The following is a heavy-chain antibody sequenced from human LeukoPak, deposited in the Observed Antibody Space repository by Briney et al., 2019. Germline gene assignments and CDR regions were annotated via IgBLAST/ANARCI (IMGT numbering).Heavy chain of an antibody. CDR2: INPNSGGT. V-gene: IGHV1-2*02. D-gene: IGHD6-13*01. Sequence: ASVKVSCKASGYTFTGYYMHWVRQAPGQGLEWMGWINPNSGGTNYAQKFQGRVTMTRDTSISTAYMELSRLRSDDTAVYYCASLGAPSIAAAGNRFDPWGQGTLVTVSS. J-gene: IGHJ5*02. CDR3: ASLGAPSIAAAGNRFDP. CDR1: GYTFTGYY.